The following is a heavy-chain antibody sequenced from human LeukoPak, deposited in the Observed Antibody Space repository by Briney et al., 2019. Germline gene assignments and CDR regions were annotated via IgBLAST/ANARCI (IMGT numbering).Heavy chain of an antibody. J-gene: IGHJ4*02. CDR2: LSYGGRNT. V-gene: IGHV3-30*18. CDR1: GFTVSNNY. Sequence: PGGSLRLSCAASGFTVSNNYMSCVRQAPGKGLEWVAVLSYGGRNTYYAESVKGRFTISRDNTKNTLYLQLNSLRPEDTAMYYCAKEVGVTRVEPYWGQGTLVTVSS. CDR3: AKEVGVTRVEPY. D-gene: IGHD1-26*01.